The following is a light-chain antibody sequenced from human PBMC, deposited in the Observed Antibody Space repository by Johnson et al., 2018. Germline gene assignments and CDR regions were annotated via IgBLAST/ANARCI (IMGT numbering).Light chain of an antibody. CDR1: SSNIGNNY. J-gene: IGLJ1*01. CDR2: ENN. V-gene: IGLV1-51*02. CDR3: GTWDSSLSAGNV. Sequence: QSVLTQPPSVSAAPGQKVTISCSGSSSNIGNNYVSWYQQLPGTAPKLLIYENNKRPSVIPDRFSGSKSGTSAILGITGLQTGDEADYYCGTWDSSLSAGNVFGTGTKVTVL.